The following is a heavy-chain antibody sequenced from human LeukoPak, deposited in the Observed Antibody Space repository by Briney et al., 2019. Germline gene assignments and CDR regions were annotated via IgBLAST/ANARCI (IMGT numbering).Heavy chain of an antibody. V-gene: IGHV4-31*03. J-gene: IGHJ2*01. CDR3: ARVLEGSSGQHWYFDL. Sequence: KPSETLSLTCTVSGGSISSGGYYWSWIRQHPGKGLEWIGDVYYSGSTYYNPSLKSRVAMSVDTSKNQFSLKLSSVTAADTAVYYCARVLEGSSGQHWYFDLWGRGTLVTVSS. D-gene: IGHD6-19*01. CDR1: GGSISSGGYY. CDR2: VYYSGST.